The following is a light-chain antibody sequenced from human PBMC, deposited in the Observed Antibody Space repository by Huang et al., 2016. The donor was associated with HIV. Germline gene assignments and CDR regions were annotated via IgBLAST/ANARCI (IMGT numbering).Light chain of an antibody. V-gene: IGKV1-5*01. Sequence: DIQMTQSSATLSASVGDRVTITCRASQSIGTWLAWYQQKPGRAPNLLIYDASTSESGVPSRFSGDGSGTEFTLTINSLQPDDFATYYCQHYNSFPWTFGQGTKVEV. CDR2: DAS. CDR1: QSIGTW. J-gene: IGKJ1*01. CDR3: QHYNSFPWT.